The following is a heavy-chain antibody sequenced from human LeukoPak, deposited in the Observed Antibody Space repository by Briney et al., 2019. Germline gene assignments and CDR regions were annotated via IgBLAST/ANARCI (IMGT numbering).Heavy chain of an antibody. Sequence: GGSLRLSCAASGFTFNSYAMSWVRRAPGKGLEWVSVISGSGGDTYYADSVKGRFIISRDNSKNTLYLQMNSLRAEDTAVYYCARGFPGYSSGWYRAGVWGQGTLVTVSS. CDR1: GFTFNSYA. D-gene: IGHD6-19*01. J-gene: IGHJ4*02. CDR2: ISGSGGDT. V-gene: IGHV3-23*01. CDR3: ARGFPGYSSGWYRAGV.